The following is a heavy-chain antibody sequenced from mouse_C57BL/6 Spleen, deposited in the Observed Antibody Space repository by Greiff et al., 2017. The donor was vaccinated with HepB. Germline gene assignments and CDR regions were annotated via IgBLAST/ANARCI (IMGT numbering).Heavy chain of an antibody. J-gene: IGHJ3*01. V-gene: IGHV14-4*01. CDR1: GFNIKDDY. CDR3: TSDCSNSAWFAY. D-gene: IGHD2-5*01. Sequence: EVQLQQSGAELVRPGASVKLSCTASGFNIKDDYMHWVKQRPEQGLEWIGWIDPENGDTEYASKFQGKATITADKSSNTAYMQLSSLTSEDTAVSYCTSDCSNSAWFAYWGQGTLVTVSS. CDR2: IDPENGDT.